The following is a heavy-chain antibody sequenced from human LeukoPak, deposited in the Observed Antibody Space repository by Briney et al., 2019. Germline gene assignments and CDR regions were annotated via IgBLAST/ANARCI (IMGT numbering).Heavy chain of an antibody. Sequence: GGSLRLSCAASGFTFSSYWMSWVRQVPGKGLEWVANIKQDGSEKYYMDSVKGRFTISRDNAKNSLYLQMNSLIAEDTAVYYCARTIDYYYMDVWGKGTTVTVSS. CDR2: IKQDGSEK. V-gene: IGHV3-7*01. CDR1: GFTFSSYW. CDR3: ARTIDYYYMDV. J-gene: IGHJ6*03. D-gene: IGHD3-9*01.